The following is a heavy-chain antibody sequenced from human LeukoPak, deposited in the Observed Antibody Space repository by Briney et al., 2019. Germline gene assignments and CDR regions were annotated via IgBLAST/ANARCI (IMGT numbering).Heavy chain of an antibody. V-gene: IGHV3-48*02. CDR2: IISNSGSI. Sequence: GGSLRLSCAASGFTFSSYSMNWVRQAPGKGLEWVSYIISNSGSIYYADSVKGRFTISRDNARNSLYLQMNSLRDEDTAVYYCARGIPDYGGNWYYFDYWGQGTLVTVSS. CDR3: ARGIPDYGGNWYYFDY. J-gene: IGHJ4*02. CDR1: GFTFSSYS. D-gene: IGHD4-23*01.